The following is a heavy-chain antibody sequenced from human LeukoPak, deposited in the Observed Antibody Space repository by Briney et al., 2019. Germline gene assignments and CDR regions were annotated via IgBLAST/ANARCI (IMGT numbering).Heavy chain of an antibody. D-gene: IGHD3-9*01. CDR2: ISAYNGNT. J-gene: IGHJ4*02. V-gene: IGHV1-18*04. Sequence: ASVKVSCKASGYTFTSYGISWVRQAPGQGLEWMGWISAYNGNTNYAQKLQGRVTMTTDTSTSTAYMELRSLRSDDTAVYYCARGRENYDILTGYYYFDYWGQGTLVTVSS. CDR1: GYTFTSYG. CDR3: ARGRENYDILTGYYYFDY.